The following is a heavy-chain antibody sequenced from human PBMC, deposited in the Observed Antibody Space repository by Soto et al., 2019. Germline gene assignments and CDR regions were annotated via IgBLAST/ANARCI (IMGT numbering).Heavy chain of an antibody. D-gene: IGHD3-3*01. CDR3: AKGLQYYDFWSGYYALGYYYGMDV. J-gene: IGHJ6*02. CDR1: GFTFSSYG. Sequence: GGSLRLSCAASGFTFSSYGMHWVRQAPGKGLEWVAVISYDGSNKYYADSVKGRFTISRDNSKNTLYLQMNSLRAEDTAVYYCAKGLQYYDFWSGYYALGYYYGMDVWGQGTTVTVSS. V-gene: IGHV3-30*18. CDR2: ISYDGSNK.